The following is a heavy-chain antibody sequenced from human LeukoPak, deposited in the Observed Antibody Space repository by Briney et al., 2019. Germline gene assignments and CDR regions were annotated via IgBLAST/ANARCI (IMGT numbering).Heavy chain of an antibody. CDR2: IYPGESGS. Sequence: GESLKISCKGSGYSFTSYWIGWVRQMPRKGLEWMGIIYPGESGSSYSPSFQGQVTIEADKSISTASLQWSSLKASDSAMYYCARRDSSGYYFRFDYWGRGTLVTVSS. J-gene: IGHJ4*02. CDR3: ARRDSSGYYFRFDY. CDR1: GYSFTSYW. V-gene: IGHV5-51*01. D-gene: IGHD3-22*01.